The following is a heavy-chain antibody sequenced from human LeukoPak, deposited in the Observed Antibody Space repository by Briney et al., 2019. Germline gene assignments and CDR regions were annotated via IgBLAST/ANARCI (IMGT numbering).Heavy chain of an antibody. CDR1: GGSISSGSYY. J-gene: IGHJ4*02. D-gene: IGHD1-26*01. V-gene: IGHV4-61*02. CDR2: IYTSGST. CDR3: ARYPEGAATPFDY. Sequence: PSETLSLTCTVSGGSISSGSYYWSWIRQPAGKGLEWIGRIYTSGSTYYNPSLKSRVTISVDTSKNQFSLKLSSVTAADTAVYYCARYPEGAATPFDYWGQGTLVTVSS.